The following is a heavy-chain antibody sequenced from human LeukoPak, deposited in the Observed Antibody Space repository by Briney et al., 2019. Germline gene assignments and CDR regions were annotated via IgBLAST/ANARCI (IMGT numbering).Heavy chain of an antibody. CDR3: ARYSDNWFDP. V-gene: IGHV4-59*01. CDR2: IYYSGGT. CDR1: GGSISSYY. D-gene: IGHD6-13*01. Sequence: NPSETLSLTCTVSGGSISSYYWSWIRQPPGMGLEWMGYIYYSGGTNYNPPLKSRVTISVDTSKNQFSLKLSSVTAADTAVYYCARYSDNWFDPWGQGTLVTVSS. J-gene: IGHJ5*02.